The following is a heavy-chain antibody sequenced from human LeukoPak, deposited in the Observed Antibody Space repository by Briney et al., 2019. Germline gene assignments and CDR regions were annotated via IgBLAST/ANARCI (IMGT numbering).Heavy chain of an antibody. V-gene: IGHV1-69*05. D-gene: IGHD3-10*01. CDR2: IIPIFGTA. J-gene: IGHJ6*03. CDR1: GGTFSSYA. CDR3: ARESATMVRGSNLDYYYYMDV. Sequence: SVKVSCKASGGTFSSYAISWVRQAPGQGLEWMGGIIPIFGTANYAQKFQGRVTITTDESTSTAYMELSSLRSEDTAVYYCARESATMVRGSNLDYYYYMDVWGKGTTVTVSS.